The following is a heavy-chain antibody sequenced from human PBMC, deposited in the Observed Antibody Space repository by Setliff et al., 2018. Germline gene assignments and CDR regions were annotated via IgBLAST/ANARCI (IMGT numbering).Heavy chain of an antibody. CDR1: GGSISSDYY. V-gene: IGHV4-38-2*02. CDR3: ARALGYCSRTSCYADAFDI. CDR2: MYHSGST. Sequence: SETLSLTCTVSGGSISSDYYWGWIRQPPGKGLEWIGSMYHSGSTYYNPSLKSRVTISVDTSKNQFSLKLNYVTAADTAVYYCARALGYCSRTSCYADAFDIWGQGTMVTVSS. J-gene: IGHJ3*02. D-gene: IGHD2-2*01.